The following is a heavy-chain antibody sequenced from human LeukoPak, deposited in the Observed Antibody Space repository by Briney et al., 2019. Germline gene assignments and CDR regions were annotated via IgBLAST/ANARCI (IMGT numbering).Heavy chain of an antibody. D-gene: IGHD3-9*01. CDR3: AKWGDYDILTGYYDSDY. V-gene: IGHV3-23*01. Sequence: GASLRLSCAASGFTFSNYAMRWVRQAPGKGLEGVSAIGGRGGGTYYADSVKGRFTVSRDDSKNTLYLQMNSLRAEDTAVYYCAKWGDYDILTGYYDSDYWGQGTLVTVSS. J-gene: IGHJ4*02. CDR1: GFTFSNYA. CDR2: IGGRGGGT.